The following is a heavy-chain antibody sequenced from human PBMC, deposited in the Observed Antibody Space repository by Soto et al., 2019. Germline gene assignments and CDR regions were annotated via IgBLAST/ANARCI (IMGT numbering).Heavy chain of an antibody. Sequence: EVQVLESGGGLVQPGGSLRLSCAASGFTFSSYAMSWVRQAPGQGLEWVSAMSGSGSSPYYADSVKGRFTISRENSKNTLYLQMNSLRAEDTAVYYCAKTASMTIRDGFDHWGQGTLVTVSS. CDR3: AKTASMTIRDGFDH. V-gene: IGHV3-23*01. CDR1: GFTFSSYA. CDR2: MSGSGSSP. D-gene: IGHD4-17*01. J-gene: IGHJ4*02.